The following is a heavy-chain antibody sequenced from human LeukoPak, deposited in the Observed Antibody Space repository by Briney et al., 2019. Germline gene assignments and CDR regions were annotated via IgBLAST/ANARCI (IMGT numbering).Heavy chain of an antibody. Sequence: SETLSLTCTVSGGSISSNDYYWDWLRQPPGMGLEYIGSIYYSGSTYYNPSLKSRVTISVDTSKNQFSLKLSSVTAADTAVYYCARDFGGYSSSWYDDSGWFDPWGQGTLVTVSS. V-gene: IGHV4-39*07. CDR3: ARDFGGYSSSWYDDSGWFDP. CDR2: IYYSGST. J-gene: IGHJ5*02. D-gene: IGHD6-13*01. CDR1: GGSISSNDYY.